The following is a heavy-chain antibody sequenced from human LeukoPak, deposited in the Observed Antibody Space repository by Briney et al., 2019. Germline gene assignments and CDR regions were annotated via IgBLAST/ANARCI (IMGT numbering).Heavy chain of an antibody. CDR2: ISYDGSNK. D-gene: IGHD2-15*01. Sequence: GGSLRLSCAASGFTFSSYGMSWVRQAPGKGLEWVAVISYDGSNKYYADSVKGRFTISRDNSKNTLYLQMNSLRAEDTAVYYCARGVVVVAATFDYWGQGTLVTVSS. V-gene: IGHV3-30*03. CDR1: GFTFSSYG. J-gene: IGHJ4*02. CDR3: ARGVVVVAATFDY.